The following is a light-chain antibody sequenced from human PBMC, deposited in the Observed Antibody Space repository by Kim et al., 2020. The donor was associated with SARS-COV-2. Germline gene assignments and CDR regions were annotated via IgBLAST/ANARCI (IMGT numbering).Light chain of an antibody. CDR1: QSVSSSY. CDR3: QQYGSSPYT. J-gene: IGKJ2*01. V-gene: IGKV3-20*01. Sequence: LSPEETATLSCMASQSVSSSYLAWYQQKPGQAPRLLIYGASSRATGIPDRFSGSGSGTDFTLTISRLKPEDFAVYYCQQYGSSPYTFGQGTKLEI. CDR2: GAS.